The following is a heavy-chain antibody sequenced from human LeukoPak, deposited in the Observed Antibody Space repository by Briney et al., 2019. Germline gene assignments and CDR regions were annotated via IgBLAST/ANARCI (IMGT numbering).Heavy chain of an antibody. D-gene: IGHD3-22*01. CDR2: INHSGST. CDR3: ARARLLLRLFDY. V-gene: IGHV4-34*01. CDR1: GGSFSGYY. J-gene: IGHJ4*02. Sequence: SETLSLTCAVYGGSFSGYYWSWIRQPLGKGLEWIGEINHSGSTNYNPSLKSRVTISVDTSKNQFSLKLSSVTAADTAVYYCARARLLLRLFDYWGQGTLVTVSS.